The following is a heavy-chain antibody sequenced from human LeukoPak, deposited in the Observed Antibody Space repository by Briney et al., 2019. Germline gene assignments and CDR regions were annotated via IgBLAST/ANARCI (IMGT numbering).Heavy chain of an antibody. CDR1: GFTFSSYG. CDR2: IRYDGSNK. CDR3: AKVIQGYNWFDP. J-gene: IGHJ5*02. V-gene: IGHV3-30*02. Sequence: PGGSLRLSCAASGFTFSSYGMHWVRQAPGKGLEWVAFIRYDGSNKYYADSVKGRFTISRDNSKNTLYLQMNSLRAENTAVYYCAKVIQGYNWFDPWGQGTLVTVSS.